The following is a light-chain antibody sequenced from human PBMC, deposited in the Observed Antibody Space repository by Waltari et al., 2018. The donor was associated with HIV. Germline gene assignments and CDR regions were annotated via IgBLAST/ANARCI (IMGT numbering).Light chain of an antibody. CDR1: RSDVGAYTF. CDR2: EVT. V-gene: IGLV2-14*03. CDR3: SSYTSSSLEI. Sequence: QPALTQPASVSGSPGQPITISCTGTRSDVGAYTFVFWYQQHPGKAPKLMIYEVTNRPSGVSNRFSGSKSGNTASLTISGLQVEDEADYYCSSYTSSSLEIFGGGTKLTVL. J-gene: IGLJ2*01.